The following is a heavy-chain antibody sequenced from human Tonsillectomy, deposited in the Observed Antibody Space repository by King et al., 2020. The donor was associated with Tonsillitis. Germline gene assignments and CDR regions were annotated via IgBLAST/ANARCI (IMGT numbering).Heavy chain of an antibody. J-gene: IGHJ1*01. D-gene: IGHD3-22*01. CDR3: ARADSGYYYEYFQF. CDR1: GYTFTGYY. V-gene: IGHV1-2*02. Sequence: VQLVESGAEVKKPGASVKVSCKASGYTFTGYYMHWVRQAPGQGLEWMGWINPNSGGTNYAQKFQGRLTMTRDTSISTAYMEMSRLRSDDTAVYYCARADSGYYYEYFQFWGQGTLVTVSS. CDR2: INPNSGGT.